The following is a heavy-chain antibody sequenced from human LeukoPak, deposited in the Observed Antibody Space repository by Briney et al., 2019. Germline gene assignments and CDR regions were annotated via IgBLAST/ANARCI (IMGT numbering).Heavy chain of an antibody. CDR3: ARAQVDYNNGPGSQGYYSYGMGV. CDR2: IYYSGST. Sequence: SETLSLTCTVSGGSISTYYGNWIRQAPGKGLEWIGYIYYSGSTNYNPSLKSRVTISVDTSRNQFSLKLSSVTAADTAVYYCARAQVDYNNGPGSQGYYSYGMGVWGQGTTVTVSS. CDR1: GGSISTYY. J-gene: IGHJ6*02. V-gene: IGHV4-59*01. D-gene: IGHD4-11*01.